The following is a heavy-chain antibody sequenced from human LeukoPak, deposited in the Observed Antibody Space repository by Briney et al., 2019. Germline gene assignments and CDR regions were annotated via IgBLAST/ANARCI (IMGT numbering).Heavy chain of an antibody. CDR2: TDHTGDT. Sequence: SETLSLTCAVYGGSFSGYYWSWIRQPPGKGLEWIGETDHTGDTNYNPSLKSRVTLSVDTSKNQFSLKMNSVTAADTAVYHCARGHLRTGTREFDSWGQGTLVTVFS. J-gene: IGHJ4*02. CDR1: GGSFSGYY. D-gene: IGHD1-7*01. CDR3: ARGHLRTGTREFDS. V-gene: IGHV4-34*01.